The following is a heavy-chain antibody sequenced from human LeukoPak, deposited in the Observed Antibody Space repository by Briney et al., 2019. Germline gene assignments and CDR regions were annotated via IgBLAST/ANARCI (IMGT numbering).Heavy chain of an antibody. CDR1: GGSISGDY. D-gene: IGHD3-22*01. J-gene: IGHJ3*02. CDR2: IYYSGST. CDR3: ARRDYYDSSVYYTGGPNAAFDI. V-gene: IGHV4-59*08. Sequence: SETLSLTCTVSGGSISGDYWSWIRQPPGKGLEWIGYIYYSGSTNYNPSLKSRVTISVDTSKNQFFLKLSSVTAADTAVYYCARRDYYDSSVYYTGGPNAAFDIWGQGTMVTVSS.